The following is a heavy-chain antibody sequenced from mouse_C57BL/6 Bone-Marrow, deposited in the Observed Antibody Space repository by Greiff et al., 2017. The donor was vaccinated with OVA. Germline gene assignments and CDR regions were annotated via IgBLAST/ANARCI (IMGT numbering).Heavy chain of an antibody. CDR2: LRSKSSNYAT. Sequence: EAGGGLVQPKGSLKLSCAASGFTFNTYAMHWVRQAPGKGVEWVARLRSKSSNYATYYADPVKDRFTISRDASQSMLYLHMHNLKSEDTAMYYCVSALGYYGSSSLYYSAMGYWAQVTSVTVSS. V-gene: IGHV10-3*01. J-gene: IGHJ4*01. D-gene: IGHD1-1*01. CDR3: VSALGYYGSSSLYYSAMGY. CDR1: GFTFNTYA.